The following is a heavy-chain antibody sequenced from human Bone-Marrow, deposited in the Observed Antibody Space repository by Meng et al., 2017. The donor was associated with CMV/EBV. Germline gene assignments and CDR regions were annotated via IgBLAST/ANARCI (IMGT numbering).Heavy chain of an antibody. CDR1: GGSFSGYD. Sequence: SETLSLTCAVNGGSFSGYDWSWIRQPPGKGLEWIGAINHSGSTNYNPSLKSRVTISVDTSKNQFSLKLSSVTAADTAVYYCARTNTYYYDSSGYSLYWLDPWGQGTLVTVSS. V-gene: IGHV4-34*01. CDR2: INHSGST. CDR3: ARTNTYYYDSSGYSLYWLDP. J-gene: IGHJ5*02. D-gene: IGHD3-22*01.